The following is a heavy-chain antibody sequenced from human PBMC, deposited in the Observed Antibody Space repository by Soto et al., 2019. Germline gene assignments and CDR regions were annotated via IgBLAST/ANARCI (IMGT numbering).Heavy chain of an antibody. Sequence: PGGSLRLCCAAPGFSFSSNDMSWVRQAIGKGLEWVSAIGTAGDTYYPGSVKGRFTISRENAKNSWYLQMNSLRAGDTAVYYCACFCCSDYYDDGIYFPGRGATVPVSS. D-gene: IGHD2-15*01. CDR2: IGTAGDT. V-gene: IGHV3-13*01. J-gene: IGHJ6*02. CDR1: GFSFSSND. CDR3: ACFCCSDYYDDGIYF.